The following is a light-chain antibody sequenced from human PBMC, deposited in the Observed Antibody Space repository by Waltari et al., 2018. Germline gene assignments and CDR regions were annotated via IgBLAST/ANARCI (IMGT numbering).Light chain of an antibody. Sequence: DILMTQSHLSLYVTPGHPDFTPCTSTHSLLHKDGKTYFYWYLQKPGQPPRLLIYGVSKRFSGVPDRFSGSGSGTDFTLEIKRVEAEDVGVYYCMQSIQPPYTFGQGTKLEI. V-gene: IGKV2D-29*01. CDR2: GVS. CDR1: HSLLHKDGKTY. CDR3: MQSIQPPYT. J-gene: IGKJ2*01.